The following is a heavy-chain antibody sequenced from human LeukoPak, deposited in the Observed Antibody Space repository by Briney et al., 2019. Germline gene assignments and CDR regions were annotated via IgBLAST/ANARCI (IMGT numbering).Heavy chain of an antibody. CDR2: INPNSGGT. Sequence: ASVKVSCKASGYTFTCYYMHWVRQAPGQGLEWMGRINPNSGGTNSAQKFQGRVTMTRDTSISTAYMELSRLRSDDTAVYYCAREGGDSSSWYGFDIWGQGTMVTVSS. CDR1: GYTFTCYY. V-gene: IGHV1-2*06. CDR3: AREGGDSSSWYGFDI. J-gene: IGHJ3*02. D-gene: IGHD6-13*01.